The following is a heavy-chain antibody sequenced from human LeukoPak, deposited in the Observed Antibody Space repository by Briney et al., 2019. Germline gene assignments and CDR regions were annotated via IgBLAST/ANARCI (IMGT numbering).Heavy chain of an antibody. CDR3: ARLRTDSGYDYMYFHH. Sequence: GESLKISCKGSGYSFSSYWISWVRQMPGKGLEWMGRIDPSDSYTSYSPSFEGHVTISADESTSTAYLQWGSLKASDTAMFYCARLRTDSGYDYMYFHHWGQGTLVTVSS. J-gene: IGHJ1*01. CDR1: GYSFSSYW. D-gene: IGHD5-12*01. CDR2: IDPSDSYT. V-gene: IGHV5-10-1*01.